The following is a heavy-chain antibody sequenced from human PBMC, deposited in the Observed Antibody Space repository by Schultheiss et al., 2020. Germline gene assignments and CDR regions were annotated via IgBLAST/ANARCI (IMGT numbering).Heavy chain of an antibody. CDR3: ARGYGSTDY. Sequence: LRLSCTVSGGSISSGSYYWGWIRQHPGKGLEWIGEINHSGSTNYNPSLKSRVTISVDTSKNQFSLKLSSVTAADTAVYYCARGYGSTDYWGQGTLVTVSS. D-gene: IGHD3-16*01. CDR2: INHSGST. J-gene: IGHJ4*02. V-gene: IGHV4-39*07. CDR1: GGSISSGSYY.